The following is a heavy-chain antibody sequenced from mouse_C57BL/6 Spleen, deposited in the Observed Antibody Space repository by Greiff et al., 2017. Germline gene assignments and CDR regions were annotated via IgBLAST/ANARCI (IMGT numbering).Heavy chain of an antibody. V-gene: IGHV5-17*01. CDR2: ISSGSSTI. J-gene: IGHJ1*03. CDR1: GFTFSDFG. D-gene: IGHD2-4*01. Sequence: EVKLMESGGGLVKPGGSLKLSCAASGFTFSDFGLHWVRQAPAKGLEWVAYISSGSSTIYYADTVKGRFTISRDNAKNTLFLQMTSLRAEDTAMYYCARGDYDDWYFDVWGTGTTVTVSS. CDR3: ARGDYDDWYFDV.